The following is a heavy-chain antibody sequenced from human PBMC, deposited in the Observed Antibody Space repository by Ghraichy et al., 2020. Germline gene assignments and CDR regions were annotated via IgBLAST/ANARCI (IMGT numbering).Heavy chain of an antibody. V-gene: IGHV3-23*01. CDR3: AKDKSEGYYYYYYMDV. CDR1: GGWA. CDR2: VSGSGGST. Sequence: GGWAVSWGRAAAGEGLEGVSDVSGSGGSTYYAASVKGRFTISRDNSKNTLYVQMNSLRAEDTAVYDCAKDKSEGYYYYYYMDVWGKGTTVTVSS. J-gene: IGHJ6*03.